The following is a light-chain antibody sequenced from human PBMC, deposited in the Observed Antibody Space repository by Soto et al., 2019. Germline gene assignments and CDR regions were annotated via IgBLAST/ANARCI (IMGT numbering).Light chain of an antibody. Sequence: QSVLTQPPSVSGAPGQRVAISCTGSSSNIGAEYDVHWYQQLPGTAPKRLIYGDNNRPSGVPDRFSGSKSGTSASLAISGLRSEDEADYYCAAWDDSLSGRVFGGGTKLTVL. J-gene: IGLJ2*01. CDR2: GDN. CDR3: AAWDDSLSGRV. CDR1: SSNIGAEYD. V-gene: IGLV1-40*01.